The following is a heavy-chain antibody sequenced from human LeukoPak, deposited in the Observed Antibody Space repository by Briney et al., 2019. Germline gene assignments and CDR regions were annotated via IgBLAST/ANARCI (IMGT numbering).Heavy chain of an antibody. CDR1: GYSFKTYG. Sequence: ASVKVSCKASGYSFKTYGISWVRQAPGQGLEWMAWISAHNGDTHYAQNVQGRVSLATDTSTSTAYMELRSLRSYVTAIYYCPRDMTLDLFPQWLGGLVTYDNWLDPWGQGTLVTVSS. CDR2: ISAHNGDT. CDR3: PRDMTLDLFPQWLGGLVTYDNWLDP. D-gene: IGHD3-10*01. V-gene: IGHV1-18*01. J-gene: IGHJ5*02.